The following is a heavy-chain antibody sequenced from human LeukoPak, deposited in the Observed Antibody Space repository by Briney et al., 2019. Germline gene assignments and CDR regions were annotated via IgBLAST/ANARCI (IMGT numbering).Heavy chain of an antibody. CDR1: GGSFSGYY. J-gene: IGHJ6*03. CDR2: INHSGST. D-gene: IGHD5-18*01. V-gene: IGHV4-34*01. CDR3: AWRRIHQTILYYSYMDV. Sequence: SETLSLTCAVYGGSFSGYYWSWIRQPPGKGLEWIGEINHSGSTNYNPSLKSRVTISVDTSKNQFSLKLSSVTAADSAVDYCAWRRIHQTILYYSYMDVWGKGTTVTVSS.